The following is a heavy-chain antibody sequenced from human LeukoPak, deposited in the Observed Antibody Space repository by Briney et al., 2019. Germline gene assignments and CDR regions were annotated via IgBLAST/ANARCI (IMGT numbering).Heavy chain of an antibody. J-gene: IGHJ4*02. D-gene: IGHD4-23*01. Sequence: PSETLSLTCTVSGGSISSSSYWWGWIRRPPGKGLEWIGSIYYSGQTYYNPSLKSRVTISVDTPKNQFSLKLTSVNAADTAVYHCARQVGDGRWYFDYWGQGTLVTVSS. CDR3: ARQVGDGRWYFDY. CDR1: GGSISSSSYW. V-gene: IGHV4-39*01. CDR2: IYYSGQT.